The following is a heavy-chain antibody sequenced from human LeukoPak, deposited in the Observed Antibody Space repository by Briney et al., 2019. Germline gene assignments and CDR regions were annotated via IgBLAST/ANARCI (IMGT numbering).Heavy chain of an antibody. D-gene: IGHD3-10*01. CDR1: GAFITSYY. J-gene: IGHJ6*04. CDR3: AREYYGSGFMNV. V-gene: IGHV4-59*01. Sequence: SSETLSLTCTVSGAFITSYYWSWIRQPPGKGLEWIGYIYYTGSTNYNPSLKSRVTISVERSKNQFSLKLNSVTAADQAVYYCAREYYGSGFMNVWGKGTTVTVSS. CDR2: IYYTGST.